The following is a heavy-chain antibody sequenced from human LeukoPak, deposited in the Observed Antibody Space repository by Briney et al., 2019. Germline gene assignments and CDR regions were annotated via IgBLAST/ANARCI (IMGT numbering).Heavy chain of an antibody. CDR3: AREVYDILTGYYVPFDY. CDR2: IIPIFGTA. D-gene: IGHD3-9*01. Sequence: EASVKVSCKASGGTFSSYAISWVRQAPGQGLEWMGGIIPIFGTANYAQKFQGRVTITADESTSTAYMEPSSLRSEDTAVYYCAREVYDILTGYYVPFDYWGQGTLVTVSS. V-gene: IGHV1-69*13. J-gene: IGHJ4*02. CDR1: GGTFSSYA.